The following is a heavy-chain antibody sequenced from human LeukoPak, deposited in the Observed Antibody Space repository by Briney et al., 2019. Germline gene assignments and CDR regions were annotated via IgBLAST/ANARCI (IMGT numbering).Heavy chain of an antibody. Sequence: ASVKVSCKASGYTFTSYGISWVRQAPGQGLEWMGWISAYNGNTNYAQKLQGRVTMTTYTSTSTAYMELRSLRSDDTAVYYCARDTPPTDEGESTYYYDSSGYYYEPGIIDYWGQGTLVTVSS. V-gene: IGHV1-18*01. J-gene: IGHJ4*02. D-gene: IGHD3-22*01. CDR2: ISAYNGNT. CDR3: ARDTPPTDEGESTYYYDSSGYYYEPGIIDY. CDR1: GYTFTSYG.